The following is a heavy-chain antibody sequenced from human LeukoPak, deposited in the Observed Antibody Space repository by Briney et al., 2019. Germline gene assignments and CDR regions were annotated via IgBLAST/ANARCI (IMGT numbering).Heavy chain of an antibody. CDR2: INPNSGGT. V-gene: IGHV1-2*02. Sequence: ASVKVSCKASGYTFTGYYMHWVRQAPGQGLEWMGWINPNSGGTNYAQKFQGRVTMTRDTSISTAYMELSRLRSDDTAVYYCASPRAIYDYVWGSYRHGLDYWGQGTLVTVSS. D-gene: IGHD3-16*02. J-gene: IGHJ4*02. CDR1: GYTFTGYY. CDR3: ASPRAIYDYVWGSYRHGLDY.